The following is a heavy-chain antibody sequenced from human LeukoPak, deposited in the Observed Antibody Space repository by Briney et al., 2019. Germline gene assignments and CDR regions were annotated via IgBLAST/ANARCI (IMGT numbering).Heavy chain of an antibody. Sequence: SETLSLTCAVYGGSFSGYYWSWIRQPPGKGLEWIGEINHSGSTNYNPSLKSRVTISVDTSKNQFSLKLSSVTAADTAVYYCARSSDYGDYHETYAYWGQGTLVTVSS. CDR2: INHSGST. CDR3: ARSSDYGDYHETYAY. CDR1: GGSFSGYY. V-gene: IGHV4-34*01. J-gene: IGHJ4*02. D-gene: IGHD4-17*01.